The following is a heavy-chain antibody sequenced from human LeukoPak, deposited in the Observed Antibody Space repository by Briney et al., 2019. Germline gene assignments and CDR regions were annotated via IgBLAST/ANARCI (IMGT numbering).Heavy chain of an antibody. Sequence: SETLSLTCAVSGYSISSGYYWGWIRQPPGKGLEWIGSIYHSGSTYYNPSLKSRVTISVDTSKNQFSLKLSSVTAADTAVYYCAGGQGLLRFYLDYGGQGTLSPSPQ. J-gene: IGHJ4*02. CDR3: AGGQGLLRFYLDY. CDR2: IYHSGST. CDR1: GYSISSGYY. V-gene: IGHV4-38-2*01. D-gene: IGHD6-19*01.